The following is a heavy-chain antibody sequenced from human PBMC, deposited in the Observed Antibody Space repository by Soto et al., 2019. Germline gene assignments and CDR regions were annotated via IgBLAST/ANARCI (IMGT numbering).Heavy chain of an antibody. V-gene: IGHV3-15*01. CDR2: IKSKTDGGTT. D-gene: IGHD3-10*01. CDR1: GFTFSNAW. J-gene: IGHJ3*02. Sequence: GGSLRLSCAASGFTFSNAWMSWVRQAPGKGLEWVGRIKSKTDGGTTDYAAPVKGRFTISRDDSKNTLYLQMNSLKTEDTAVYYCTTEVPRAHDAFDIWGQGTMVTVSS. CDR3: TTEVPRAHDAFDI.